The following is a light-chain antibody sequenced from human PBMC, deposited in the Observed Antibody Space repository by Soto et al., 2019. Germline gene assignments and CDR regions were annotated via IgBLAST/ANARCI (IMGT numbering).Light chain of an antibody. CDR2: GPS. CDR1: QSVSTN. J-gene: IGKJ3*01. V-gene: IGKV3-15*01. CDR3: QEYDKWPPGFT. Sequence: EIVMTQSSATLSVSPGERATLSCRASQSVSTNLAWYQQKPGQAPRLLIYGPSIRATGIPARFSGSGSGTEFTLTINSLQSEDFALYYCQEYDKWPPGFTFGPGIRVDNK.